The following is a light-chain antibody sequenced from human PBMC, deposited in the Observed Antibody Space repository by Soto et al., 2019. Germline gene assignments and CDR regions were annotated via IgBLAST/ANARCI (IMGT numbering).Light chain of an antibody. V-gene: IGKV3-20*01. CDR2: DAS. Sequence: EIVLTQSPAPLSLSPGERATLSCRATQSVRSSLAWYLQQPGQAPRLLIYDASKRATGIPDRFSGSGSGTDFTLTISRLEPEDFAVYYCQQYGSSGTLGQGTKVDIK. CDR1: QSVRSS. CDR3: QQYGSSGT. J-gene: IGKJ1*01.